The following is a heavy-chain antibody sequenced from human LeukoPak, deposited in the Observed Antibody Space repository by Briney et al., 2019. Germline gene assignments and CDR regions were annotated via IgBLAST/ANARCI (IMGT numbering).Heavy chain of an antibody. CDR1: GGSFSGYY. D-gene: IGHD3-22*01. V-gene: IGHV4-34*01. Sequence: PETLSLTCAVYGGSFSGYYWSWIRQPPGKGLEWIGEINHSGSTNYNPSLKSRVTISVDTSKNQFSLKLSSVTAADTAVYYCARARITPYYYDSRPGSWFDFDYWGQGTLVTVSS. CDR3: ARARITPYYYDSRPGSWFDFDY. CDR2: INHSGST. J-gene: IGHJ4*02.